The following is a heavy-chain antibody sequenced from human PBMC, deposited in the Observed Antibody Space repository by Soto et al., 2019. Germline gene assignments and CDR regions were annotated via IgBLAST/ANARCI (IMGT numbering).Heavy chain of an antibody. V-gene: IGHV4-31*03. CDR3: ATSYGNGWYTF. CDR1: GGSISSGGYY. D-gene: IGHD6-19*01. Sequence: SETLSLTCTVSGGSISSGGYYWSWIRQHPGKGLEWIGYIYYSGSTYYNPSLKSRVTISVDTSKNQFSLQLTSVTAADTAVYYCATSYGNGWYTFWGQGTQVTVSS. CDR2: IYYSGST. J-gene: IGHJ4*02.